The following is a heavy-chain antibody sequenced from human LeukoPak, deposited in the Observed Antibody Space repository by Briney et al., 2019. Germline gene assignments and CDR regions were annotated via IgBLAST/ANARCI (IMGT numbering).Heavy chain of an antibody. Sequence: PGGSLRLSCAASGFTVSRNYMSWVRQAPGKGLEWVSVIYSGGSTYYADSVKGRFTISRDNSKNTLYLQMNSLRAEDTAVYYCASGSFYGGVAFDYWGQGTLVTVSS. V-gene: IGHV3-66*01. CDR3: ASGSFYGGVAFDY. D-gene: IGHD4-23*01. CDR2: IYSGGST. CDR1: GFTVSRNY. J-gene: IGHJ4*02.